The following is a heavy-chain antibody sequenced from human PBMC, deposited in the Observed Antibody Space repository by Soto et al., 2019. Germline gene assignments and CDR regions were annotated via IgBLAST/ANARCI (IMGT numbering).Heavy chain of an antibody. J-gene: IGHJ4*02. CDR3: ARQGFGELSYDF. D-gene: IGHD3-10*01. CDR1: GGSVSSTQW. V-gene: IGHV4-4*02. CDR2: IYHIGST. Sequence: SETLSLTCAVSGGSVSSTQWWTWVRQAPGKGLEWLGEIYHIGSTNYNPSLKSRVTISVDTSKNHFSLKLNSVTAADTAVYYCARQGFGELSYDFWGQGTVVTVSS.